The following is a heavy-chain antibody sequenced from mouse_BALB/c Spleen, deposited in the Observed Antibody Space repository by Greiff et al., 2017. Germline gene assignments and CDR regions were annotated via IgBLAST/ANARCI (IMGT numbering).Heavy chain of an antibody. D-gene: IGHD2-14*01. Sequence: DVKLVESGGGLVKPGGSLKLSCAASGFTFSDYYMYWVRQTPEKRLEWVATISDGGSYTYYPDSVKGRFTISRDNAKNNLYLQMSSLKSEDTAMYYCAREGGYRYGFAYWGQGTLCTVSA. CDR3: AREGGYRYGFAY. V-gene: IGHV5-4*02. CDR2: ISDGGSYT. CDR1: GFTFSDYY. J-gene: IGHJ3*01.